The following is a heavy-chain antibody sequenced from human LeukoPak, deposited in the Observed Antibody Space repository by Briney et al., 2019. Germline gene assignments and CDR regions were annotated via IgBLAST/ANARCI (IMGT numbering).Heavy chain of an antibody. CDR2: ISAYNGNT. V-gene: IGHV1-18*01. CDR3: ARVEMNSYDSSGSYYYYYMDV. J-gene: IGHJ6*03. CDR1: GYTFTSYG. Sequence: ASVKVSCKASGYTFTSYGISWVRQAPGRGLEWMGWISAYNGNTNYAQKLQGRVTMTTDTSTSTAYMELRSLRSDDTAVYYCARVEMNSYDSSGSYYYYYMDVWDKGTTVTVSS. D-gene: IGHD3-22*01.